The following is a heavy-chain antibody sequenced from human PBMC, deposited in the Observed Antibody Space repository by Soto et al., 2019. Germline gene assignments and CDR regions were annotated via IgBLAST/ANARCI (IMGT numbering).Heavy chain of an antibody. CDR1: WFSFISYS. D-gene: IGHD4-17*01. CDR3: AKDMKWGGMTTIHYFDS. V-gene: IGHV3-48*01. CDR2: ISSSSTTI. J-gene: IGHJ4*02. Sequence: GGSLILSCAPAWFSFISYSMNWVRKAPGKGLGWTSYISSSSTTIYYADSVKGRFTIFRDNAKNSLYLQMNSLRPEDTALYYCAKDMKWGGMTTIHYFDSWGQGP.